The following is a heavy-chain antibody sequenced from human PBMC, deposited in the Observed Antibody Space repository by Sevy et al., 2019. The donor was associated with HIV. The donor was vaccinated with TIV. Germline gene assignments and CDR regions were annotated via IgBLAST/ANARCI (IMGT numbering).Heavy chain of an antibody. D-gene: IGHD2-2*01. V-gene: IGHV3-73*01. Sequence: GGSLRLSCAASGFTFSGSAMHWVRQASGKGLEWVGRIRSKANSYATAYAASVKGRFTISRDDSKNTAYLQMNSLKTEDTAVYYCTGDIVVVPAAIWGQRTLVTVSS. CDR1: GFTFSGSA. J-gene: IGHJ4*02. CDR3: TGDIVVVPAAI. CDR2: IRSKANSYAT.